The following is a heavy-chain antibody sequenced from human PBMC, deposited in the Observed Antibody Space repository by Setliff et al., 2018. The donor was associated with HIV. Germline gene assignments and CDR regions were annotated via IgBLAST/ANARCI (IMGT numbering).Heavy chain of an antibody. CDR3: ARRPVSDTFDV. J-gene: IGHJ3*01. CDR1: GYNFISYY. CDR2: IYPGDSDT. Sequence: GESLKISCKASGYNFISYYIGWVRQLPGKGLEWMGIIYPGDSDTRYGPSFEGQVTISADWSITTAFLQWNSLKASDTAMYYCARRPVSDTFDVWGQGTMVTVSS. V-gene: IGHV5-51*01.